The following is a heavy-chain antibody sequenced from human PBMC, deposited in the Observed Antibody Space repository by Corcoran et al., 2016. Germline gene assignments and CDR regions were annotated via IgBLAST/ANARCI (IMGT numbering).Heavy chain of an antibody. CDR1: GYTFTSHY. Sequence: VQLVQSGAEVKRPGASVKVSCKASGYTFTSHYMHWVRQAPGQGLEWMGIINPSGGSPSYAQKFQGRVTITRDTSTSTVYMELSSLRSEDTAVCYWAAGVVLRSITGTSYYDVDVWGQGTTVTGPS. CDR2: INPSGGSP. J-gene: IGHJ6*02. V-gene: IGHV1-46*01. CDR3: AAGVVLRSITGTSYYDVDV. D-gene: IGHD1-7*01.